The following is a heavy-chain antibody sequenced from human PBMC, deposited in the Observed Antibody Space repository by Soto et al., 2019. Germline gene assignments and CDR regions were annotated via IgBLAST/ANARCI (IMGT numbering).Heavy chain of an antibody. D-gene: IGHD6-19*01. V-gene: IGHV4-59*01. Sequence: SETLSLTCTVSGGSISGYSWSCIRQPPGKGLECIGYVYDSGTTNYTPSLKTRVAISLDTSKNQFSLKLSSVTAADTAVYYCARAQSSSGWKVDYWGQATLVTVSS. CDR1: GGSISGYS. CDR3: ARAQSSSGWKVDY. J-gene: IGHJ4*02. CDR2: VYDSGTT.